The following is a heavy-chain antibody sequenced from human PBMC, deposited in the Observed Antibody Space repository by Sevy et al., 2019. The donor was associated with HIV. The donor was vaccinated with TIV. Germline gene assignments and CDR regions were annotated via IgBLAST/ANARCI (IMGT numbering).Heavy chain of an antibody. Sequence: GGSLRLSCAASEFTFSNYNRNWVRQAPGEGLKWVSSISSSSADIYYTDSVKGRFTVSRDNSRKSLFLQMNGLSAEDTALYYCARDLLVGSTYVFDIWGRGTMVTVSS. CDR3: ARDLLVGSTYVFDI. CDR2: ISSSSADI. CDR1: EFTFSNYN. V-gene: IGHV3-21*01. D-gene: IGHD1-26*01. J-gene: IGHJ3*02.